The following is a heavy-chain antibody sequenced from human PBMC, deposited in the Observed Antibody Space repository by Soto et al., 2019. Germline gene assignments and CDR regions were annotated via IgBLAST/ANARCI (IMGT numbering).Heavy chain of an antibody. CDR1: GDSVTSDTYY. J-gene: IGHJ4*02. CDR3: VRGRGYSTGYFDY. V-gene: IGHV4-39*02. CDR2: FFYSENT. D-gene: IGHD3-3*01. Sequence: ETLSLTCSVSGDSVTSDTYYWGWIRQPPGRGLEWIGYFFYSENTYYNPSLKSRVTISVDSSKNHFSLNLNSVTAADSAIYYCVRGRGYSTGYFDYWGQGSQVTVSS.